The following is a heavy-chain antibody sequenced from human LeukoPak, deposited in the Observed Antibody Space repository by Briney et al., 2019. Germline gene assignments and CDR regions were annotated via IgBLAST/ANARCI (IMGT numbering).Heavy chain of an antibody. D-gene: IGHD1-26*01. V-gene: IGHV3-74*01. Sequence: PGGSLRLSCAASGFTLSSYWMHWVRQAPGKGLVWVSRINEDGSTINYADSVRGRFTISRDIAKNTLYLQVNSLRPEDTAVYYCVKDFVGADEFWGQGTLVTVSS. CDR3: VKDFVGADEF. J-gene: IGHJ4*02. CDR2: INEDGSTI. CDR1: GFTLSSYW.